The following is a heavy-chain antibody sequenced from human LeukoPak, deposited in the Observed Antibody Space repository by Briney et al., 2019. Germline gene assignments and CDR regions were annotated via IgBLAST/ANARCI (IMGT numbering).Heavy chain of an antibody. V-gene: IGHV3-53*05. CDR2: IYSGGGT. Sequence: GGSLRLSCAVSGFTVSSNYMSWVRQAPGKGLEWVSLIYSGGGTYYSDSVRGRFTISRDDSKNTLYLQMNSLRAEDTAMYYCARAQHRGWGFDYWGQGTLVTVSS. D-gene: IGHD3-10*01. CDR1: GFTVSSNY. CDR3: ARAQHRGWGFDY. J-gene: IGHJ4*02.